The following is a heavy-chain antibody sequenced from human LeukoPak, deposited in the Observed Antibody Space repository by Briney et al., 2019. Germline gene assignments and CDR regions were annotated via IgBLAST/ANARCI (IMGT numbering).Heavy chain of an antibody. D-gene: IGHD3-22*01. CDR3: ARDLQTAYYDSSGYYGY. J-gene: IGHJ4*02. CDR1: GGTFSRYA. CDR2: IIPILGIA. V-gene: IGHV1-69*04. Sequence: ASVRVSCKASGGTFSRYAISWVRQAPGQGLEWRGRIIPILGIANYAQKFQGRVTITADKSTSTAYMELSRLRSEDTAVYYCARDLQTAYYDSSGYYGYWGQGTLVTVSS.